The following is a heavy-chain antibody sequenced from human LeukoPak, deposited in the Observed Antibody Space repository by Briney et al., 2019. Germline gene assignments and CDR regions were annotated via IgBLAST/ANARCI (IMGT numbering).Heavy chain of an antibody. CDR2: IYYSGST. CDR3: ARVFHGSGSYYARSISLDYYYMDV. CDR1: GGSISSYY. D-gene: IGHD3-10*01. V-gene: IGHV4-59*01. J-gene: IGHJ6*03. Sequence: SETLSLTCTVSGGSISSYYWRWIRQPPGKGLEWIGYIYYSGSTNYNPSLKSRVTISVDTSKNQFSLKLSSVTAADTAVYYCARVFHGSGSYYARSISLDYYYMDVWGKGTTVTVSS.